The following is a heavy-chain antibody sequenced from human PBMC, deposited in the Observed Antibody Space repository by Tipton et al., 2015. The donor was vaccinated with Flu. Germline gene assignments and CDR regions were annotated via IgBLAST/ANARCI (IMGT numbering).Heavy chain of an antibody. CDR3: VRKGFGDY. V-gene: IGHV3-7*01. CDR1: GFNFGDYW. CDR2: IKPDESER. D-gene: IGHD3-10*01. Sequence: SLRLSCAASGFNFGDYWMAWVRQAPGKGLEWVANIKPDESERYYVDSVKGRFTISRDNARDSLFLQMDSLRDEDTAVYYCVRKGFGDYWGQGILVTVSS. J-gene: IGHJ4*02.